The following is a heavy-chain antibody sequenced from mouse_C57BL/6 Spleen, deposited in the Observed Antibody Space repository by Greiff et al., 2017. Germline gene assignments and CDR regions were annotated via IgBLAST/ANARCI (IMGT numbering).Heavy chain of an antibody. CDR3: ARHEDTTVWYY. CDR1: GFTFSSYG. J-gene: IGHJ2*01. CDR2: ISSGGSYT. V-gene: IGHV5-6*01. D-gene: IGHD1-1*01. Sequence: EVQGVESGGDLVKPGGSLKLSCAASGFTFSSYGMSWVRQTPDKRLEWVATISSGGSYTYYPDSVKGRFTISRDNAKNTLYLQMSSLKSEDTAMSYCARHEDTTVWYYWGQGTTLTVSS.